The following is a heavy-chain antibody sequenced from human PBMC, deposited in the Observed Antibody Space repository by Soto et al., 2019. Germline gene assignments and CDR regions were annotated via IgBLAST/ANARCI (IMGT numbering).Heavy chain of an antibody. CDR3: AKASGVAVAGAFDY. Sequence: GGSLRLSCAASGFTFNKYAMSWVRQAPGKGLEWVSAISGSGGSTYYADSVKGRFTISRDNSKNTLYLQMNSLRAEDTAVYYCAKASGVAVAGAFDYWGQGTLVTVSS. CDR2: ISGSGGST. D-gene: IGHD6-19*01. CDR1: GFTFNKYA. J-gene: IGHJ4*02. V-gene: IGHV3-23*01.